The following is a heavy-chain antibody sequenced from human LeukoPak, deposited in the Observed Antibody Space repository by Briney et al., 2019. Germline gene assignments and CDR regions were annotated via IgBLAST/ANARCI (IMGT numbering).Heavy chain of an antibody. J-gene: IGHJ5*02. Sequence: GGSLRLSCAASGFTFSSYGMSWVRQAPGKGLEWVSAITATSSSTHDADSVQGRFTISRDNSKNTLYLQMNSLRPEDTAIYYCARDRGVDTAMVNWFDPWGQGTLVTVSS. V-gene: IGHV3-23*01. D-gene: IGHD5-18*01. CDR3: ARDRGVDTAMVNWFDP. CDR1: GFTFSSYG. CDR2: ITATSSST.